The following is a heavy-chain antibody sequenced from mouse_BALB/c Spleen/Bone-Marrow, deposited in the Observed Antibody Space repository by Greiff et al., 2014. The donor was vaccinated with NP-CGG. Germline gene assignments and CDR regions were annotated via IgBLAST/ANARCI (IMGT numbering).Heavy chain of an antibody. D-gene: IGHD1-1*01. CDR2: IDPANGNT. V-gene: IGHV14-3*02. CDR3: ARYYYGSSYFDY. CDR1: GFNIKDTY. Sequence: EVHLVESGAELAKPGASVKLSCTAPGFNIKDTYMHWVKQRPEQGLEWIGRIDPANGNTKYDPKFQGKATITADTSSNTAYLQLSSLTSEDTAVYYCARYYYGSSYFDYWGQGTTLTVSS. J-gene: IGHJ2*01.